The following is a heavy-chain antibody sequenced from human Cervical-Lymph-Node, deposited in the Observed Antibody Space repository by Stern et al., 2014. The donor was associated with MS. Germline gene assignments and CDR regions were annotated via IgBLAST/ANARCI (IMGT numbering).Heavy chain of an antibody. CDR3: ARDGRHTNNYGLDV. CDR1: GGNFNVYA. J-gene: IGHJ6*02. CDR2: IIPILGTA. Sequence: QVQLVQSGAEVKKPGSSVKVSCQASGGNFNVYAINWLRQAPGQGLEWMGGIIPILGTANYAQKFQGRATITADESTRTSTMQLSSLRSNDTAVYYCARDGRHTNNYGLDVWGQGTTVTVSS. V-gene: IGHV1-69*01.